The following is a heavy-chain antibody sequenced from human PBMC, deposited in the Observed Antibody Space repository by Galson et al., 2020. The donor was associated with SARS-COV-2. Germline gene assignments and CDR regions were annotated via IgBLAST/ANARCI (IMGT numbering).Heavy chain of an antibody. V-gene: IGHV4-4*02. D-gene: IGHD6-13*01. CDR2: IYHTGTT. Sequence: SETLSLTCVVSGGSISSNNWWSWVRQHPGKGLEWIGEIYHTGTTNDNPSLESRLIISVDKSKNQFSLRLRSVTAADAAVYYCARDGAGAAAGTGGLSSWGQGTLVTVSS. CDR3: ARDGAGAAAGTGGLSS. CDR1: GGSISSNNW. J-gene: IGHJ5*02.